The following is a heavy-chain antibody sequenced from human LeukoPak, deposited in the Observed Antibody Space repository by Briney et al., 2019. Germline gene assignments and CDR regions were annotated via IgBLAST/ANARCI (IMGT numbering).Heavy chain of an antibody. J-gene: IGHJ4*02. CDR3: AKSLTGYSPFDF. V-gene: IGHV3-23*01. Sequence: GGSLRLSCTASGFTFSSYAMNWVRQAPGKGLEWVSAISASSGNTYYADSVKGRFTISRDNSKNTLYLQTNSLRVEDTAVYYCAKSLTGYSPFDFWGQGTLVTVSS. CDR2: ISASSGNT. D-gene: IGHD3-9*01. CDR1: GFTFSSYA.